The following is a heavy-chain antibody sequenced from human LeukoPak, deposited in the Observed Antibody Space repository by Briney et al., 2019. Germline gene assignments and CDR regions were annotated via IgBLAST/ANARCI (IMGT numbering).Heavy chain of an antibody. CDR2: IYYSGST. V-gene: IGHV4-59*01. Sequence: SETLSLTCTVSGGSINSYYWSWIRQPPGKGLEWIGYIYYSGSTYYNPSLKSRVTISVDTSKNQFSLKLTSVTAADTAVYYCARLGHYYDSSGYYYRRGAFDIWGQGTMVTVSS. D-gene: IGHD3-22*01. J-gene: IGHJ3*02. CDR1: GGSINSYY. CDR3: ARLGHYYDSSGYYYRRGAFDI.